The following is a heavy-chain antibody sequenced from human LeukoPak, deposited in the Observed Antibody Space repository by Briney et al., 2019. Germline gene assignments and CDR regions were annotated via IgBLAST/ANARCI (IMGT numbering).Heavy chain of an antibody. J-gene: IGHJ4*02. D-gene: IGHD3-22*01. CDR3: ARVYDSSRYYFPFFDY. V-gene: IGHV3-7*01. CDR2: LKQDGSEK. Sequence: GGSLRLSCAASGFTFSSYWMSWVRQAPGKGLEWVAKLKQDGSEKYYVDSVKGRFTISRDNAKNSLYLQMNSLRAEDTAVYYCARVYDSSRYYFPFFDYWGQGTLVTVSS. CDR1: GFTFSSYW.